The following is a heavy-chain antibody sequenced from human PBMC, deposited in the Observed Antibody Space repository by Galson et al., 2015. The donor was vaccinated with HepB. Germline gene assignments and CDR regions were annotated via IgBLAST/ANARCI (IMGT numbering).Heavy chain of an antibody. Sequence: SLRLSCAASGFTFSSYAMHWVRQAPGKGLEWVAVISYDGSNKYYADSVKGRFTISRDNSKNTLYLQMNSLRAEDTAVYYCAREPESPVAMAWGGYFDYWGQGTLVTVSS. CDR1: GFTFSSYA. CDR2: ISYDGSNK. CDR3: AREPESPVAMAWGGYFDY. D-gene: IGHD5-24*01. J-gene: IGHJ4*02. V-gene: IGHV3-30*04.